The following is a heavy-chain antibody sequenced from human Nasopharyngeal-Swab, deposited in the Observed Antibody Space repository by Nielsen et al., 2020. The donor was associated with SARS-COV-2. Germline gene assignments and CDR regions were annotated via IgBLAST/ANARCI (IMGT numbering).Heavy chain of an antibody. CDR2: IYYSGST. D-gene: IGHD3-10*01. CDR1: GGSISSSSYY. J-gene: IGHJ6*02. V-gene: IGHV4-39*01. Sequence: SETLSLTCTVSGGSISSSSYYWGWIRQPPEKGLEWIGSIYYSGSTYYNPSLKSRVTISVDTSKNQFSLKLSSVTAADTAVYYCARRPVLLWFGELTRGMDVWGQGTTVTVSS. CDR3: ARRPVLLWFGELTRGMDV.